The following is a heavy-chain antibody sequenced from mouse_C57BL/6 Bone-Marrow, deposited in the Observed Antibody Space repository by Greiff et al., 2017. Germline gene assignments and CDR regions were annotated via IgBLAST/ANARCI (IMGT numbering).Heavy chain of an antibody. Sequence: QVQLQQPGAELVMPGASVKLSCKASGYTFTSYWMHWVKQRPGQGLEWIGEIDPSDSYTNYNQKFKGKSTLTVDKSSSTAYMQLSSLTSEDSAVYYCARPYGSRWYFDFWCTGTTVTVSA. J-gene: IGHJ1*03. CDR1: GYTFTSYW. CDR2: IDPSDSYT. V-gene: IGHV1-69*01. D-gene: IGHD1-1*01. CDR3: ARPYGSRWYFDF.